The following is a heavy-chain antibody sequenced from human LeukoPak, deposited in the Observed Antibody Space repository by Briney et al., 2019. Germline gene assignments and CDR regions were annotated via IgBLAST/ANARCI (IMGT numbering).Heavy chain of an antibody. D-gene: IGHD1-26*01. CDR2: INHSGST. V-gene: IGHV4-34*01. CDR1: GGSFSGYY. CDR3: AGGLRSYRFFDY. J-gene: IGHJ4*02. Sequence: SETLSLTCAVYGGSFSGYYWSWIRQPPGKGLEWIGEINHSGSTNYNPSLKSRVTISVDTSKNQFSLKLSSVTAADTAVYYCAGGLRSYRFFDYWGQGTLVTVSS.